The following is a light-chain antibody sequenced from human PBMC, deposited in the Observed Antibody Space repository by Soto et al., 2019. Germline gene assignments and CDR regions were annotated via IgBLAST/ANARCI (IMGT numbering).Light chain of an antibody. J-gene: IGLJ3*02. Sequence: QSALTQPASVSGSPGQSITISCTGTSSDVGGYNFVSWYQQHPGKTPRLMIFEVSDRPSGVSNRFSGSKSGNTASLTISGLQAEDEADYYCSSHTNGGTTLFGGGTKVTVL. CDR2: EVS. CDR1: SSDVGGYNF. CDR3: SSHTNGGTTL. V-gene: IGLV2-14*01.